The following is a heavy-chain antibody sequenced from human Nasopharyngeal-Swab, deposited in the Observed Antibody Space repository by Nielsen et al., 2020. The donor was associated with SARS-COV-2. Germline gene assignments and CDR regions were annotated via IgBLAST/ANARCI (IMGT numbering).Heavy chain of an antibody. CDR3: ARGAPNYDLWSGYYYYYGMDV. CDR2: INHGGST. V-gene: IGHV4-34*01. Sequence: WIRQPPGKGLEWIGEINHGGSTNYNPSLKSRVTISVDTSKNQFSLKLSSVTAADTAVYYCARGAPNYDLWSGYYYYYGMDVWGQGTTVTVSS. J-gene: IGHJ6*02. D-gene: IGHD3-3*01.